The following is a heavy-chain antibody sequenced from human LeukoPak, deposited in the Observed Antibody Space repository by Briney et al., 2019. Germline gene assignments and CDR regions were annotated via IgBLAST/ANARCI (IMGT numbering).Heavy chain of an antibody. D-gene: IGHD6-13*01. CDR2: IYYSGST. Sequence: SETLSLTCTVPGGSISSSSYYWGWIRQPPGKGLEWIGSIYYSGSTYYNPSLKSRVTISVDTSKNQFSLKLSSVTAADTAVYYCASPYSSSWYFQHWGQGTLVTVSS. J-gene: IGHJ1*01. CDR1: GGSISSSSYY. CDR3: ASPYSSSWYFQH. V-gene: IGHV4-39*07.